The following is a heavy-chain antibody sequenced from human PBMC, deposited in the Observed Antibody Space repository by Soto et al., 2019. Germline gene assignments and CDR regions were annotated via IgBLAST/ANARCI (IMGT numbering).Heavy chain of an antibody. CDR3: AREYISNVVGQPGY. D-gene: IGHD2-15*01. V-gene: IGHV3-11*01. Sequence: QVQLVESGGGLVKPGGSLRLSCAASGFTFSDFYMTWIRQAPGKGLEWVAYISSSGSTIFYADSVKGRFTISRDNANNSLFLEMSSLRAEDTAVYYCAREYISNVVGQPGYWGQGTVVIVSS. J-gene: IGHJ4*02. CDR2: ISSSGSTI. CDR1: GFTFSDFY.